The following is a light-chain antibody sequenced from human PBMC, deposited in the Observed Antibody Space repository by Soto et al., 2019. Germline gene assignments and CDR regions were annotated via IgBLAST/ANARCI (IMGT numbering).Light chain of an antibody. CDR1: QSIGRG. Sequence: EFVMTQSPATLSVSPGERATLSCRASQSIGRGLGWYQQKPGQTPRLLIYGASIRATGIPARFSGSGSGTELTLTISSLQSEDFAVYYCQEYSNWWTFGQGTKVEIK. CDR2: GAS. V-gene: IGKV3-15*01. J-gene: IGKJ1*01. CDR3: QEYSNWWT.